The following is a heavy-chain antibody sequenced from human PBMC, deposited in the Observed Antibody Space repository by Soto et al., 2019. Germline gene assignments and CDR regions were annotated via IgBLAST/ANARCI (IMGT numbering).Heavy chain of an antibody. V-gene: IGHV3-23*01. CDR2: ISGSGGST. Sequence: EVQLLESGGGLVQPGGSLRLSCAASGFTFSSYAMSWVRQAPGKGLEWVSAISGSGGSTYYADSVKGRFTISRDNSKNTLYLQMNSLRAEDTAVYYCAKNEDIVVVVAADGFDPWGQGTLVTVSS. CDR1: GFTFSSYA. J-gene: IGHJ5*02. CDR3: AKNEDIVVVVAADGFDP. D-gene: IGHD2-15*01.